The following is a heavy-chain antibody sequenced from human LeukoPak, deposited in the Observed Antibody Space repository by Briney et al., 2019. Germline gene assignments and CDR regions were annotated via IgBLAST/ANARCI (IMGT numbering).Heavy chain of an antibody. CDR2: INPSGGST. V-gene: IGHV1-46*01. CDR1: GYTFTSYY. J-gene: IGHJ4*02. CDR3: ARPSGRTTDPFDY. Sequence: ASVKVSCKASGYTFTSYYMHWVRQAPGQGLEWMGIINPSGGSTSYAQKFQGRVTMTRDMSTSTVYMELSSLRSGDTAVYYCARPSGRTTDPFDYWGQGTLVTVSS. D-gene: IGHD1-1*01.